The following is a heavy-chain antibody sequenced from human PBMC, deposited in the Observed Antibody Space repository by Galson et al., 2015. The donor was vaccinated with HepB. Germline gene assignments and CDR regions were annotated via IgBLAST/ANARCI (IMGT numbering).Heavy chain of an antibody. CDR1: GFTFGDYA. V-gene: IGHV3-49*03. D-gene: IGHD6-13*01. CDR3: TRDGGIAAAGTIFGWYFDL. Sequence: SLRLSCAASGFTFGDYAMSWFRQAPGKGLEWVGFIRSKAYGGTTEYAASVKGRFTISRDDSKSIAYLQMNSLKTEDTAVYYCTRDGGIAAAGTIFGWYFDLWGRGTLVTVSS. J-gene: IGHJ2*01. CDR2: IRSKAYGGTT.